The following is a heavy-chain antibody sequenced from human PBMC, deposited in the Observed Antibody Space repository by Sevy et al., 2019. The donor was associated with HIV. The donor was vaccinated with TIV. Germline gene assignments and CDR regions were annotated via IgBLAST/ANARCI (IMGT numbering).Heavy chain of an antibody. CDR2: IYYSGST. CDR3: AREVQGKQWLKGGAVDI. CDR1: AGSISSYY. Sequence: SETLSLTCTVSAGSISSYYWSWIRQPPGKGLEWIGYIYYSGSTNSSPSLKSRVTISVDTSKNQLSLKLSSVIAADTAVYYCAREVQGKQWLKGGAVDIWGQGTMVTVSS. V-gene: IGHV4-59*01. D-gene: IGHD6-19*01. J-gene: IGHJ3*02.